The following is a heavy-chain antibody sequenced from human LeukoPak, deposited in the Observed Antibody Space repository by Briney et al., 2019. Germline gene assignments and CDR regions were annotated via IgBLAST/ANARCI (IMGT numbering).Heavy chain of an antibody. J-gene: IGHJ4*02. CDR3: ARVIRGGWPLEFDY. Sequence: ASVKVSCKASGYTFTSYGISWVRQAPGQGLEWMGWISAYNGDTNYAQKLQGRVTMTTDTSTSTAYMELRSLRSDDTAVYYCARVIRGGWPLEFDYWGQGTLVTVSS. CDR2: ISAYNGDT. V-gene: IGHV1-18*01. CDR1: GYTFTSYG. D-gene: IGHD6-19*01.